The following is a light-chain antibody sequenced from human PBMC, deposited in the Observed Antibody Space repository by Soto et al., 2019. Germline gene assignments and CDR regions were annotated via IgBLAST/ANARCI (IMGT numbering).Light chain of an antibody. Sequence: PVERATLSCRTSQSVSASQLAWYQQKPGQAPRLLIYGISKRAAGIPDRFTGSGSGTDFTLTISGLEPEDFAVYYCQQYGSSPLISFGQGTRLEIK. J-gene: IGKJ5*01. CDR2: GIS. CDR3: QQYGSSPLIS. CDR1: QSVSASQ. V-gene: IGKV3-20*01.